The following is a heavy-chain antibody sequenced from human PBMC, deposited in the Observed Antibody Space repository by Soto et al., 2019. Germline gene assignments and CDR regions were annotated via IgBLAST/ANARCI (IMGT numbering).Heavy chain of an antibody. CDR3: AHMTTGGFYFDY. CDR2: IYWDDDK. V-gene: IGHV2-5*02. CDR1: GFSLRNSRVG. D-gene: IGHD4-17*01. J-gene: IGHJ4*02. Sequence: QITLKESGPTLVKPTHTLTLTCTFSGFSLRNSRVGVCWIRQPPGKALEWLALIYWDDDKRYSPYRKSRVTITKETSKNQVVLTMTNIDTLDTATYYCAHMTTGGFYFDYWGQGTMVTVSS.